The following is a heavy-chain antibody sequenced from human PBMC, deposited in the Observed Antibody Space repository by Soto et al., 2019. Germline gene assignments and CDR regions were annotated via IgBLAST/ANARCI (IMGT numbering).Heavy chain of an antibody. CDR3: ARGADSSGYYYTYYYYYGMDV. CDR1: GYTFTSYA. CDR2: INAGNGNT. Sequence: ASVKVSCKASGYTFTSYAMHWVRQAPGQRLEWMGWINAGNGNTKYSQKFQGRVTITRDTSASTAYMELSSLRSEDTAVYYCARGADSSGYYYTYYYYYGMDVWGQGTTVTVSS. J-gene: IGHJ6*02. V-gene: IGHV1-3*01. D-gene: IGHD3-22*01.